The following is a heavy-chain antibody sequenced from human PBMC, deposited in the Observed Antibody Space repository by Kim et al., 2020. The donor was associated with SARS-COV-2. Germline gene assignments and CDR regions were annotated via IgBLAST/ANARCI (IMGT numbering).Heavy chain of an antibody. CDR1: GYTLTELS. J-gene: IGHJ4*02. CDR3: ATVSDYGSFSYFDY. D-gene: IGHD4-17*01. CDR2: FDPEDGET. Sequence: ASVKVSCKVSGYTLTELSMHWVRQAPGKGLEWMGGFDPEDGETIYAQKFQGRVTMTEDTSTDTAYMELSSLRSEDTAVYYCATVSDYGSFSYFDYWGQGTLVTVSS. V-gene: IGHV1-24*01.